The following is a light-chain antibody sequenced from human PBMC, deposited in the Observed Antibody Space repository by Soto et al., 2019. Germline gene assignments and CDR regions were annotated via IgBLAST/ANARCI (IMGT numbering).Light chain of an antibody. J-gene: IGKJ1*01. CDR1: QSVSSDY. CDR2: GAS. Sequence: ESVLTQSPGTLSLSPGERATLSCRASQSVSSDYLAWYQQKPGQAPRLLIYGASTRATGIPDRFSGSGSGTDFTHTISRLEPDDSVVDYCQQYGSSPTWTFGQGTKVEIK. V-gene: IGKV3-20*01. CDR3: QQYGSSPTWT.